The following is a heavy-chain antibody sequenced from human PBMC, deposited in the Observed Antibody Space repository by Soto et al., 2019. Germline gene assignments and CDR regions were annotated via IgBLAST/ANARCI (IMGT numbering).Heavy chain of an antibody. Sequence: SETLSLTCTVSGGSISNAAYSWSWIRQPPGQGLEWIGYIYPSGMPFYNPSLRSRVTISIDRSNDQFSLNLKSVTAADTAVYYCARERGGYGLFDSWGQGTLVTVSS. CDR3: ARERGGYGLFDS. J-gene: IGHJ4*02. V-gene: IGHV4-30-2*01. D-gene: IGHD5-18*01. CDR1: GGSISNAAYS. CDR2: IYPSGMP.